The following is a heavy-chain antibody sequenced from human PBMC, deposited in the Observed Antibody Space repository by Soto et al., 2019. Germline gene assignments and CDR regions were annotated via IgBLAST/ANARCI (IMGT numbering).Heavy chain of an antibody. CDR3: ARGARDFDY. V-gene: IGHV3-33*01. J-gene: IGHJ4*02. CDR2: IWYDGSNK. D-gene: IGHD3-16*01. CDR1: GFTFNTYV. Sequence: GGSLRLSCAASGFTFNTYVMHWVRQAPGRGLEWVALIWYDGSNKYYADSVKGRFTISRDNSKNTLYLQMNSLRAEDTAVYYCARGARDFDYWAKGTLVNVS.